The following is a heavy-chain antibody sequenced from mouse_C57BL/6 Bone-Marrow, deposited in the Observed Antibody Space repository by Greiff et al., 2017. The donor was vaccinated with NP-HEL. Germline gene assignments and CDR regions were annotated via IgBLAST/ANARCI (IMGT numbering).Heavy chain of an antibody. CDR3: AREELLFYYYAMDY. Sequence: QVQLQQSGAELARPGASVKLSCKASGYTFTSYGISWVKQRTGQGLEWIGEIYPRSGNTYYNEKFKGKATLTADKSSSTAYMELRSLTSEYSAVYFCAREELLFYYYAMDYWGQGTSVTVSS. J-gene: IGHJ4*01. CDR1: GYTFTSYG. D-gene: IGHD2-12*01. CDR2: IYPRSGNT. V-gene: IGHV1-81*01.